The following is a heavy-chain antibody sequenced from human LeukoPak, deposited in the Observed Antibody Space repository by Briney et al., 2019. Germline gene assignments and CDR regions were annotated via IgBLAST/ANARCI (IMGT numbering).Heavy chain of an antibody. Sequence: ASVKVSCKASGYTFTSYHMHWVRQAPGQGLEWMGIINPSGGSTSYAQKFQGRVIMIRDASTSTVYMELSSLRSEDTAVYYCAREASPQGFPYWGQGTLVTVSS. CDR2: INPSGGST. J-gene: IGHJ4*02. V-gene: IGHV1-46*01. CDR1: GYTFTSYH. CDR3: AREASPQGFPY.